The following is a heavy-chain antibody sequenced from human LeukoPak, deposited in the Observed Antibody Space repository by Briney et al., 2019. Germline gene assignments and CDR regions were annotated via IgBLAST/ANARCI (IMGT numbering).Heavy chain of an antibody. CDR3: SGEVDFGSGSYLDY. D-gene: IGHD3-10*01. CDR2: IDYSGST. CDR1: GGSISSDVYY. J-gene: IGHJ4*02. V-gene: IGHV4-31*03. Sequence: SETLSLTCTVSGGSISSDVYYCRWIRQHPGKGLEWIGYIDYSGSTHHNPSLKSRVTISVDTSKNQFSLKLSSVTAADTAVYYCSGEVDFGSGSYLDYWGQGTLVTVSS.